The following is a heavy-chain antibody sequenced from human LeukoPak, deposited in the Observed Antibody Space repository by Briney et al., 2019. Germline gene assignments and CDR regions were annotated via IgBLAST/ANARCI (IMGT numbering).Heavy chain of an antibody. CDR2: ITGSESST. V-gene: IGHV3-23*01. CDR1: GFTFGSYA. Sequence: PGGSLRLSCAASGFTFGSYAMTWVRQAPGKGLEWVSVITGSESSTCYADSVRGRFTISRDNPKNTLYLQMNSLRADDTAVYYCAKHRGSGVAGTGGVESWGQGTLVTVSS. D-gene: IGHD6-19*01. CDR3: AKHRGSGVAGTGGVES. J-gene: IGHJ4*02.